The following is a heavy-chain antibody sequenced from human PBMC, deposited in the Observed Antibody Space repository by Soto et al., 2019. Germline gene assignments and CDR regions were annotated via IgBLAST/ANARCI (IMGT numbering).Heavy chain of an antibody. CDR2: IYHSGST. V-gene: IGHV4-38-2*01. D-gene: IGHD3-3*02. CDR3: ARKLEVNCFDP. J-gene: IGHJ5*02. Sequence: PSETLSLTCAVSCYSNSSGYYWGWIRQPPVKGLEWIGSIYHSGSTYYNPSLKSRVTISVDTSKNQFSLKLSSVTAADTAVYYCARKLEVNCFDPWGQGTMVTVSS. CDR1: CYSNSSGYY.